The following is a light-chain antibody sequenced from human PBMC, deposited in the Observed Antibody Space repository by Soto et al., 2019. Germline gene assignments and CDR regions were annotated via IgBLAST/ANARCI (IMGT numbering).Light chain of an antibody. CDR2: GAS. CDR1: QIIYNW. Sequence: DIQMTQSPSTLSASVGDRVTITCRASQIIYNWLAWYQQKPGKAPKLLISGASTLEGGVPSRFSGSGSGTEFTLTISSLQPDDFATYYCQHYNSYSEAFGQGTKV. V-gene: IGKV1-5*01. CDR3: QHYNSYSEA. J-gene: IGKJ1*01.